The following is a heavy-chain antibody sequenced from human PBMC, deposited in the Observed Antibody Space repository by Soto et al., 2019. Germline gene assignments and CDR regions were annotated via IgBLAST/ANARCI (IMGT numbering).Heavy chain of an antibody. Sequence: GESLKISCKGSGYRFTSYWIAWVRQMPGKGLEWMGIIYPGDSDARYSPSFQGQATISVDRSISTAYLQWSSLKASDTAIYYCARQLGHDYINNWFDPWGQGTLVTVSS. CDR3: ARQLGHDYINNWFDP. V-gene: IGHV5-51*01. CDR2: IYPGDSDA. CDR1: GYRFTSYW. J-gene: IGHJ5*02. D-gene: IGHD4-4*01.